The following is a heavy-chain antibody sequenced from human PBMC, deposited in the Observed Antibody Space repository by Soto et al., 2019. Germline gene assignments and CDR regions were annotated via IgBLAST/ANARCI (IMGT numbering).Heavy chain of an antibody. CDR1: GYTFTSYA. CDR2: INAGNGNT. Sequence: ASVKVSCKASGYTFTSYAMHWVRQAPGQSLEWMGWINAGNGNTKYSQKFQGRVTITADKSTSTAYMELSSLRSEDTAVYYCARDRIVVVTASYYGMDVWGQGTTVTVSS. D-gene: IGHD2-21*02. J-gene: IGHJ6*02. CDR3: ARDRIVVVTASYYGMDV. V-gene: IGHV1-3*01.